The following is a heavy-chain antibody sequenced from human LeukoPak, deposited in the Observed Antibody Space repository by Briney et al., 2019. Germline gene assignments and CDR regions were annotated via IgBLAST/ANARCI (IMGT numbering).Heavy chain of an antibody. D-gene: IGHD3-3*01. Sequence: GGSLRLSCGASGFTFSIYEMNGVRQASGKGLVGVSYISSSGCTIFYADSVKGRYTISRDNAKNSLYVQMNSLRAEDTAVYYCARRLRGRLGAISAFDIWGQGTMVTVSS. CDR1: GFTFSIYE. CDR3: ARRLRGRLGAISAFDI. J-gene: IGHJ3*02. CDR2: ISSSGCTI. V-gene: IGHV3-48*03.